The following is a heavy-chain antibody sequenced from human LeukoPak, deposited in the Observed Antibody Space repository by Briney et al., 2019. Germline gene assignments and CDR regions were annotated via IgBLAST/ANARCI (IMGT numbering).Heavy chain of an antibody. J-gene: IGHJ4*02. CDR2: IYYTGST. CDR1: GGSISTYY. V-gene: IGHV4-59*12. Sequence: PSETLSLTCTVSGGSISTYYWSWIRQPPGKGLEWIGYIYYTGSTSYNPSLKSRVTISVDTSKNQFSLKLSSVTAADTAVYYCARLKRYSSSWYRSQKAIDYWGQGTLVTVSS. CDR3: ARLKRYSSSWYRSQKAIDY. D-gene: IGHD6-13*01.